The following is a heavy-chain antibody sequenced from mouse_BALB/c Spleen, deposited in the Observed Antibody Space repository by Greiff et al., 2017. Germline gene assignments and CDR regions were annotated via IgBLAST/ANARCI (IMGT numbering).Heavy chain of an antibody. CDR1: GFSLTGYG. CDR2: IWGDGST. D-gene: IGHD1-1*01. J-gene: IGHJ4*01. V-gene: IGHV2-6-7*01. Sequence: VQGVESGPGLVAPSQSLSITCTVSGFSLTGYGVNWVRQPPGKGLEWLGMIWGDGSTDYNSALKSRLSISKDNSKSQVFLKMNSLQTDDTARYYCARDYYGSRGAMDYWGQGTSVTVSS. CDR3: ARDYYGSRGAMDY.